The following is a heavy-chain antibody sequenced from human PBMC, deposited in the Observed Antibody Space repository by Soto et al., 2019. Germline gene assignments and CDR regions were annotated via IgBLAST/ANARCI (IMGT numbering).Heavy chain of an antibody. Sequence: GGSQRLSCAASGFTFSSYGMHWVRQAPGKGLEWVAVISYDGSNKYYADSVKGRFTISRDNSKNTLYLQMNSLRAEDTAVYYCAKDVLRFLEWLAFYGMDVWGQGTTVTVSS. CDR2: ISYDGSNK. CDR3: AKDVLRFLEWLAFYGMDV. D-gene: IGHD3-3*01. V-gene: IGHV3-30*18. J-gene: IGHJ6*02. CDR1: GFTFSSYG.